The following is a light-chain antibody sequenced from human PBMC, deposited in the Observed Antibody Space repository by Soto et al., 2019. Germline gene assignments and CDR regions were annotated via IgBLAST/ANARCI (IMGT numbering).Light chain of an antibody. CDR3: PQYSNWPRT. Sequence: DSELTQSRASLSLYPEERATLSYRASQSVSSYLAWYQQKPGQAPRLLIYDASNRATGIPPRFSGSGSGTEFTLTISILQSEDFAFYYCPQYSNWPRTVGQGTKVDIK. CDR1: QSVSSY. J-gene: IGKJ1*01. CDR2: DAS. V-gene: IGKV3-11*01.